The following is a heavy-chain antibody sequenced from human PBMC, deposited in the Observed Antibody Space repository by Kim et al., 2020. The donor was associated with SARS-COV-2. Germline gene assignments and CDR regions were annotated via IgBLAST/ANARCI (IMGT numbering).Heavy chain of an antibody. V-gene: IGHV3-11*06. CDR3: ARGFFGVVTYFDY. J-gene: IGHJ4*02. Sequence: YADSVKGRFTISRDNAKNSLYLQMNSLRAEDTAVYYCARGFFGVVTYFDYWGQGTLVTVSS. D-gene: IGHD3-3*01.